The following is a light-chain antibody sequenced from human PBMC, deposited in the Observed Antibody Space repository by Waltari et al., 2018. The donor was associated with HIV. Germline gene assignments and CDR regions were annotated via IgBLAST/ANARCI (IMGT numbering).Light chain of an antibody. CDR1: QSVSSN. CDR2: GAS. CDR3: QQYNNWPPTWT. Sequence: EMVMTQSPATLSVSPGERATLSCRASQSVSSNLAWYQQKPSQAPRLLIYGASTRATGIPARFSGSGSGTEFTLTISSLQSEDFAVYYCQQYNNWPPTWTFGQGTKVEIK. J-gene: IGKJ1*01. V-gene: IGKV3-15*01.